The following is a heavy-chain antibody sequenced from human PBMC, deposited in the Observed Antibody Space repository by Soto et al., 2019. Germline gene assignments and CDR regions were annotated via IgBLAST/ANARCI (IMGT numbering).Heavy chain of an antibody. J-gene: IGHJ4*02. CDR3: ASFGYSRGHFDY. D-gene: IGHD6-19*01. CDR2: ISSSSSYI. Sequence: GGSLRLSCAASGFTFSSYSMNWVRQAPGKGLEWVSPISSSSSYIYYADSVKGRFTISRDNAKNSLYLQMNSLRAEDTAVYYCASFGYSRGHFDYWGQGTLVTVSS. V-gene: IGHV3-21*01. CDR1: GFTFSSYS.